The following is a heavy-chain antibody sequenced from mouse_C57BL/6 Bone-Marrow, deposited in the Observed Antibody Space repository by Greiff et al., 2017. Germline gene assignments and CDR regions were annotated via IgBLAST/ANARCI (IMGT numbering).Heavy chain of an antibody. CDR3: ARKTYYSNYVKGFDN. J-gene: IGHJ2*01. V-gene: IGHV1-81*01. CDR1: GYTFTSYG. Sequence: QVQLQQSGAELARPGASVKLSCKASGYTFTSYGISWVKQRTGQGLEWIGEIYPRSGNTYYNEKFKGKATLTADKSSSTAYMELRSLTSEDSAVYFCARKTYYSNYVKGFDNWGQGTTLTVSS. D-gene: IGHD2-5*01. CDR2: IYPRSGNT.